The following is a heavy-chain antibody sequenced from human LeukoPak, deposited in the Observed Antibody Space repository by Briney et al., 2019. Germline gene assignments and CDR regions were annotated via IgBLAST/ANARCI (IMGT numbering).Heavy chain of an antibody. D-gene: IGHD6-19*01. CDR3: ARLGVAGDPSSAEYLQH. V-gene: IGHV1-18*01. CDR2: ISLYNAKT. Sequence: GASVKVSCKASGYTCTSYAISWVRQAPGQGLDWMGWISLYNAKTNYAQKLQGRVTMTTDTSTSTAYMELMSLRSDDTAVYYCARLGVAGDPSSAEYLQHWGQGTLVTVSS. CDR1: GYTCTSYA. J-gene: IGHJ1*01.